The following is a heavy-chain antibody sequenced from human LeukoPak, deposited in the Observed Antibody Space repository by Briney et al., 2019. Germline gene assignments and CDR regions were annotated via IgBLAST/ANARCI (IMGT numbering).Heavy chain of an antibody. V-gene: IGHV3-9*01. D-gene: IGHD6-19*01. CDR1: GFTFDDYA. CDR2: VSWNSGSI. J-gene: IGHJ1*01. CDR3: ATSSGWYGGYFQH. Sequence: GRSLRLSCAASGFTFDDYAMHWVRQAPGKGLEWVSGVSWNSGSIGYADSVKGRFTISRDNAKNSLYLQMNSLRAEDTALYYCATSSGWYGGYFQHWGQGTLVTVSS.